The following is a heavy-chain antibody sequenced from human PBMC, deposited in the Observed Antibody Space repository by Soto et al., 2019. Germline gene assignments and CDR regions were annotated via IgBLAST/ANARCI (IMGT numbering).Heavy chain of an antibody. Sequence: QVQLQESGPGLVKPSETLSLTCSVSGGSITSHYCSWFRQPPGKGLEWIGYIHHSGSTSYNPSLKSRVTRSVDTSKNHFSLKVNSVTAADTALYYCARQGFGQLHGLVDVWGPGTTVTVSS. V-gene: IGHV4-59*08. J-gene: IGHJ6*02. CDR3: ARQGFGQLHGLVDV. D-gene: IGHD3-10*01. CDR2: IHHSGST. CDR1: GGSITSHY.